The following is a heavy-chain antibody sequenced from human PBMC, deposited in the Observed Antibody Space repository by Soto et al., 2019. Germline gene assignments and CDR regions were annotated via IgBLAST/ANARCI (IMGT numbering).Heavy chain of an antibody. V-gene: IGHV3-23*01. CDR1: GFPFTGYA. D-gene: IGHD3-10*01. J-gene: IGHJ4*02. Sequence: GGSLRLSCAASGFPFTGYAMSWVRQAPGKGLEWVSAISGHGDATFYADSVKGRFTISRDNSKNTLYLHMNSLRAEDTALYYCANSRVSMVRGLIIIPNYWGQGTLVTVS. CDR3: ANSRVSMVRGLIIIPNY. CDR2: ISGHGDAT.